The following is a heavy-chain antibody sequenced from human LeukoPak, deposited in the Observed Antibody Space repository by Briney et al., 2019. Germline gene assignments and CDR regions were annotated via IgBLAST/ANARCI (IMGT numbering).Heavy chain of an antibody. CDR3: ARDHISGYGGIDAFDI. Sequence: PGRSLRLSCAASGFTFSSYGMHWVRQAPGKGLEWVSDIYSGGSTYYADSVKGRFTISRDNSKNTLYLQMNSLRAEDTAVYYCARDHISGYGGIDAFDIWGQGTMVTVSS. CDR1: GFTFSSYG. J-gene: IGHJ3*02. CDR2: IYSGGST. D-gene: IGHD4-23*01. V-gene: IGHV3-66*01.